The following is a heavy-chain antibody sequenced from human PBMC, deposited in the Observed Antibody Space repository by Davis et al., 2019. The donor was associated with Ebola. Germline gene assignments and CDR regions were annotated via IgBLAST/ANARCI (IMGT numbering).Heavy chain of an antibody. CDR2: IYYSGST. CDR3: ASAYSSSTLFDY. V-gene: IGHV4-59*12. J-gene: IGHJ4*02. CDR1: GGSISSYY. D-gene: IGHD6-6*01. Sequence: PGGSLRLSCTVSGGSISSYYWSWIRQPPGKGLEWIGYIYYSGSTNYNPSLKSRVTISVDTSKNQFSLKLSSVTAADTAVYYCASAYSSSTLFDYWGQGTLVTVSS.